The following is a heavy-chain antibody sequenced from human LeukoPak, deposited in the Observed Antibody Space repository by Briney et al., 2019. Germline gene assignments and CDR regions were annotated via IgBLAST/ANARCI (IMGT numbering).Heavy chain of an antibody. Sequence: SETLSLTCTVSGGSISSSSYYWGWIRQPPGKGLEWIGSIYYSGSTYYHPSLKSRVTISVDTSKNQFSLKLSSVTAADTAVYYCARGDRQQLGYYYYYYMDVWGKGTTVTVSS. CDR1: GGSISSSSYY. V-gene: IGHV4-39*07. CDR2: IYYSGST. CDR3: ARGDRQQLGYYYYYYMDV. D-gene: IGHD6-13*01. J-gene: IGHJ6*03.